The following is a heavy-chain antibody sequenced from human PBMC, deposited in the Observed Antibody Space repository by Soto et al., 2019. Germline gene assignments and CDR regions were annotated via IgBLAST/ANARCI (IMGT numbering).Heavy chain of an antibody. V-gene: IGHV3-23*01. D-gene: IGHD4-17*01. J-gene: IGHJ5*01. CDR1: GFTFSSYA. Sequence: EVHLLESGGGLVQPGGSLRLSCTASGFTFSSYAMTWVRHAPGRGLEGVSGITASGGRTFYADSVKGRFTISRDNSRSTLYLQMNSLRAEDTAVYYCAKDTRYADYVRWFDSWGQGTLVTVSS. CDR2: ITASGGRT. CDR3: AKDTRYADYVRWFDS.